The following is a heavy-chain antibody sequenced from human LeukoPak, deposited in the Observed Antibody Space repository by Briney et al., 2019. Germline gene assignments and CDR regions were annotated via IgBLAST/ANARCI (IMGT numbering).Heavy chain of an antibody. Sequence: PSETLSLTCTVSGGSISSYYWTWIRQPPGKGLEWIGFISYSGNTKYNPSLKSRVTISGDTSKNQFSVKLISVTAADTAVYFCARHRQYDAGAFDIWGQGTMVTVSS. D-gene: IGHD2-8*01. CDR1: GGSISSYY. CDR3: ARHRQYDAGAFDI. V-gene: IGHV4-59*08. J-gene: IGHJ3*02. CDR2: ISYSGNT.